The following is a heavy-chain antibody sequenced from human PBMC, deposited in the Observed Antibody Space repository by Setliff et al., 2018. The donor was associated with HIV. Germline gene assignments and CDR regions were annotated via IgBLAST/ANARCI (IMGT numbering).Heavy chain of an antibody. V-gene: IGHV5-51*01. J-gene: IGHJ3*02. Sequence: GESLKISCKGSGYSFTSYWIGWVRQMPGKGLEWMGIIYPGDSDTRYSPSFQGQVTISADKSISTAYLQWSSLKASDTAMYYCARDRPALYYDSSGDVFDIWGQGTMVTVSS. CDR1: GYSFTSYW. CDR2: IYPGDSDT. CDR3: ARDRPALYYDSSGDVFDI. D-gene: IGHD3-22*01.